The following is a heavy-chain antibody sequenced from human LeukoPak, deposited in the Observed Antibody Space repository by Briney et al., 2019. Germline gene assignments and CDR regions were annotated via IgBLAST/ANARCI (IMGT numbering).Heavy chain of an antibody. V-gene: IGHV3-9*01. J-gene: IGHJ4*02. Sequence: GGSLRLSCAASGFTFDDYAMHWVRQAPGKGLEWVSGTSWYIGSIGYADSVKGRFTIPRENATNSPYLQMNSLRTEDTALYYCTKGWNYYGPGSYFIKGGDYFDYWGQGTLVTVSS. CDR1: GFTFDDYA. D-gene: IGHD3-10*01. CDR2: TSWYIGSI. CDR3: TKGWNYYGPGSYFIKGGDYFDY.